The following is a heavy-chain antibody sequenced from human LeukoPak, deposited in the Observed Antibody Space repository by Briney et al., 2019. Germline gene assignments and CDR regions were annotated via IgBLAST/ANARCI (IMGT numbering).Heavy chain of an antibody. Sequence: PGGSLRLSCAASGFTFSDYYMSWIRQAPGKGLEWVSGISGSGGSTYYADSVKGRFTISGDNSKNTLYLQMNSLRAEDTAVYYCAKGIVGTTTGYWGQGTLVTVSS. D-gene: IGHD1-26*01. CDR1: GFTFSDYY. CDR3: AKGIVGTTTGY. V-gene: IGHV3-23*01. CDR2: ISGSGGST. J-gene: IGHJ4*02.